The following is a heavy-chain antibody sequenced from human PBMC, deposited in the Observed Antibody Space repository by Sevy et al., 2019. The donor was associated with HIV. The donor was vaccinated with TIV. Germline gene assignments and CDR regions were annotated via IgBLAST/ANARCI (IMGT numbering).Heavy chain of an antibody. CDR3: AGRGHIVLVPAATFDY. CDR2: IYYSGSA. CDR1: GGSISSSNYY. D-gene: IGHD2-2*01. J-gene: IGHJ4*02. V-gene: IGHV4-39*01. Sequence: SETLSLTCTVSGGSISSSNYYWGWIRQPPGKGLEWIGTIYYSGSAYYNPSLKSRVTISVDTSKNQFSLKLSSVTAADTAVYYSAGRGHIVLVPAATFDYWGPGSLVTVSS.